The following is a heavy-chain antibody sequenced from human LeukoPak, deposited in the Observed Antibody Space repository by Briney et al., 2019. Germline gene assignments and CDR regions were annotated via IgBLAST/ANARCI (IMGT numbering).Heavy chain of an antibody. CDR3: ARKRLAVAGTFDY. Sequence: PSETLSLTCTVSGGSISGYYWSWIRQPPGKGLEWIGYIYYSGSTNYNPSLKSRVTISIDTSKNQFSLKLNSVTAADTADYYCARKRLAVAGTFDYWGQGTLVTVSS. V-gene: IGHV4-59*01. CDR2: IYYSGST. CDR1: GGSISGYY. J-gene: IGHJ4*02. D-gene: IGHD6-19*01.